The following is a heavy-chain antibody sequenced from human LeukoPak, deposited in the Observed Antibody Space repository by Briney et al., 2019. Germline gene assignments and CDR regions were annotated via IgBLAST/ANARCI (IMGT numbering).Heavy chain of an antibody. J-gene: IGHJ4*02. D-gene: IGHD6-13*01. CDR2: INPNSGDS. Sequence: GASVKVSCKASGYTFTTYYVHWARQAPGQGLEWMGRINPNSGDSNYARDFQDRVTMTRDTSISTSYMELSRLRSDDTAMYYCARAKSSSFDSWGQGTLVTVSS. V-gene: IGHV1-2*02. CDR1: GYTFTTYY. CDR3: ARAKSSSFDS.